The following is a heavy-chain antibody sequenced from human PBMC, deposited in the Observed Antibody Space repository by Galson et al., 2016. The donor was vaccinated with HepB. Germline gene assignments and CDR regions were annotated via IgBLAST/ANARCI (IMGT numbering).Heavy chain of an antibody. CDR1: GFTVSSNH. J-gene: IGHJ4*02. V-gene: IGHV3-53*01. D-gene: IGHD2-2*01. CDR2: FYGGGTI. CDR3: SGDSPLPAAFEY. Sequence: SLRLSCAASGFTVSSNHMSWVRQAPGKGLEWVSVFYGGGTINYADSVKGRFTVSRDNSKNTVYFQLNSLRVEDTAVYYCSGDSPLPAAFEYWGQGTLVTVTS.